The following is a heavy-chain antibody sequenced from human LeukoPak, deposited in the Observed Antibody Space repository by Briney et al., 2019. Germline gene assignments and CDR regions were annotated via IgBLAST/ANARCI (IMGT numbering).Heavy chain of an antibody. CDR3: ARGLIHDTSGYYTFDY. D-gene: IGHD3-22*01. CDR2: TYYRSKWYD. V-gene: IGHV6-1*01. J-gene: IGHJ4*02. CDR1: GDGVSSNIAS. Sequence: SQTLSRTSAISGDGVSSNIASCNWIRQSPSRVLEWVGRTYYRSKWYDDYAVSVKSRITINPDTSKNQFSLQLNSVTPEDTAVYYCARGLIHDTSGYYTFDYWGQGTLVTVSS.